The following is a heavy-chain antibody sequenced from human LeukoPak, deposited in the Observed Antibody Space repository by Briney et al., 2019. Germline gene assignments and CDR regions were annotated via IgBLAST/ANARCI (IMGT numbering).Heavy chain of an antibody. CDR3: AGPYCSGGSCLVFDYYMDV. V-gene: IGHV1-69*13. CDR2: IIPIFGTA. J-gene: IGHJ6*03. CDR1: GGTFSSYA. D-gene: IGHD2-15*01. Sequence: GASVKVSCKASGGTFSSYAISWVRQAPGQGLEWMGGIIPIFGTANYAQKFQGRVTITADESTSTAYMELSSLRSEDTAVYYCAGPYCSGGSCLVFDYYMDVWGKGTTVTVSS.